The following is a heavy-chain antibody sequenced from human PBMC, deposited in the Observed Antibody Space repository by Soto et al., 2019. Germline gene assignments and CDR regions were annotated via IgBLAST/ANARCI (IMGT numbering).Heavy chain of an antibody. CDR1: GFTFGNYA. D-gene: IGHD2-2*01. V-gene: IGHV3-23*01. J-gene: IGHJ4*02. CDR2: VSGNGAVT. Sequence: EVQLLDSGGGLAQPGGSLRLSCAASGFTFGNYAMNWVRQAPGKGLEWVSTVSGNGAVTYYADSVKGRFTISRDNSSSTLYLQMNMLRAEDTAIYFCAKVPARLKTFDYWGLVALVTVSS. CDR3: AKVPARLKTFDY.